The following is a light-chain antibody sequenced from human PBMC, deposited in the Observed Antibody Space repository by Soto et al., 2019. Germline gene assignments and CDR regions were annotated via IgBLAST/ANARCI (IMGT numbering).Light chain of an antibody. CDR1: QSVLHSSNDKNY. J-gene: IGKJ3*01. CDR3: QQYYSTPFT. V-gene: IGKV4-1*01. CDR2: WAS. Sequence: DIVMTQSPDSLAVSLGERVTINCKSSQSVLHSSNDKNYLAWYQHMPGQPPKLLIYWASTRESGVPDRFSGSGSGTDFTLTISSLQAEDVAVYFCQQYYSTPFTFGPGTKVDIK.